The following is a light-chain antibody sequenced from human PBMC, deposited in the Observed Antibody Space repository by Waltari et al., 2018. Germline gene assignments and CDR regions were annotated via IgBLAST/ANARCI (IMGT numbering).Light chain of an antibody. CDR3: QQYYGGLPVT. J-gene: IGKJ4*01. CDR2: WGS. CDR1: HSLFYTSNKKNY. V-gene: IGKV4-1*01. Sequence: DIVLTQSLDSLAVSLGVRAPIICKTSHSLFYTSNKKNYLAWYQQKPGQPPQVLIYWGSTRQGGVPDRFRGSGFGTDFTITIRNLQAAEGAVYDWQQYYGGLPVTFGGGTKGEIK.